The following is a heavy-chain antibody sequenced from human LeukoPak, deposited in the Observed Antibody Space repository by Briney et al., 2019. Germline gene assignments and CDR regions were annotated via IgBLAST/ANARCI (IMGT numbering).Heavy chain of an antibody. J-gene: IGHJ4*02. CDR1: GGSLNSYY. D-gene: IGHD3-9*01. V-gene: IGHV4-59*08. CDR2: IYYSGST. Sequence: SETLSLTCTVSGGSLNSYYWSWIRQPPGKGLEWIGYIYYSGSTKYNPSLKSRVTMSVDTSKNQFSLKLSSVTAADTAVYYCARHARDDFLTGYPFDYWGQGTLVTVSS. CDR3: ARHARDDFLTGYPFDY.